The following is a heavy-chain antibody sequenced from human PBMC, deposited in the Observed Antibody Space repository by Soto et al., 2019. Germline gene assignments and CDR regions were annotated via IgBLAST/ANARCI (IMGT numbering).Heavy chain of an antibody. CDR2: ISYDGSNK. V-gene: IGHV3-30-3*01. D-gene: IGHD3-22*01. J-gene: IGHJ3*02. CDR1: GFTFSSYA. Sequence: QVQLVESGGGVVQPGRSLRLSCAASGFTFSSYAMHWVRQAPGKGLEWVAVISYDGSNKYYADSVKGRFTISRDNSKNTLYLQMNSLRAEDTAVYYCARDYATPIPQYYYDRGGPAFDIWGQGTMVTVSS. CDR3: ARDYATPIPQYYYDRGGPAFDI.